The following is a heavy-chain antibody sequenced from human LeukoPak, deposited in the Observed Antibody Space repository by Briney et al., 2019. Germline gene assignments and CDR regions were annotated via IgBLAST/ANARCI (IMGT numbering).Heavy chain of an antibody. CDR3: ARVVYASGTYQIDY. Sequence: PGGSLRLSCAASRFTISDYWMHCVRQAPGKGLVWVSRIETDGSRTTYAASVKGRFTISRDNAENTLYLQMNSLRVDATAVYYCARVVYASGTYQIDYWGQGTLVTVSS. V-gene: IGHV3-74*01. D-gene: IGHD3-10*01. CDR1: RFTISDYW. CDR2: IETDGSRT. J-gene: IGHJ4*02.